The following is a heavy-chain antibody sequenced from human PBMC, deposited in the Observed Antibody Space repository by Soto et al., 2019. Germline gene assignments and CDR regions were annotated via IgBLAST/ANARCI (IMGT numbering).Heavy chain of an antibody. CDR3: ARDQGVVGGVLYYFDS. J-gene: IGHJ4*02. D-gene: IGHD3-10*01. V-gene: IGHV3-48*01. CDR2: IGIDDSTT. CDR1: GFRFSSYS. Sequence: GGSLRLSCAASGFRFSSYSMNWVRQAPGKGLEWISYIGIDDSTTYYADAVKGRFAISRDNAKNSLYLQMNSLRAEETVIYYCARDQGVVGGVLYYFDSWGQGTLVTVSS.